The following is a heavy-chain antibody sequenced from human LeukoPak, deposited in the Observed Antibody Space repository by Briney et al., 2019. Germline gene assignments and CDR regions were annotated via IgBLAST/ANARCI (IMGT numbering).Heavy chain of an antibody. V-gene: IGHV4-4*02. CDR3: ARGRSGLPIS. J-gene: IGHJ5*02. Sequence: SETLSLSCPVSGDSIRSSNWWSWVRQSLGKGLEWIGEHYHSGNTNYNPSLKSRVTISVDKSKNQFSLKLSSVTAADTAVYYCARGRSGLPISWGQGTLVTVSS. CDR2: HYHSGNT. D-gene: IGHD3-16*01. CDR1: GDSIRSSNW.